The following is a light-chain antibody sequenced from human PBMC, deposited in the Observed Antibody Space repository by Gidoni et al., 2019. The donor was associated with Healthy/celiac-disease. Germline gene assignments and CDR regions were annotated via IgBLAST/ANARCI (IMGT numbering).Light chain of an antibody. CDR1: QRISSY. CDR3: QQSYSTPHLT. V-gene: IGKV1-39*01. Sequence: DIQMTQSPSSLSASVGDRVTITCRASQRISSYLNWYQQKPGKAPKLLIYAASSLQSGVPSRFSGSGSGTDFTLTISSLQPEDFATYYCQQSYSTPHLTFGGGTKVEIK. CDR2: AAS. J-gene: IGKJ4*01.